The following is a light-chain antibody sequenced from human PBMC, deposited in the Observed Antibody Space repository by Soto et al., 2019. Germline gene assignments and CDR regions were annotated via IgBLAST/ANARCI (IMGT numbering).Light chain of an antibody. J-gene: IGKJ1*01. CDR2: GAS. Sequence: EIVLTQFPDTLSLSPGERATLSCRASQSVSSSSLAWYQQKRGQAPRLLIHGASSRATGIPDRFSGSGSGTDCILTISRLEPEDFAVYYCQQNGSSPRTFGQGTKVEV. CDR3: QQNGSSPRT. CDR1: QSVSSSS. V-gene: IGKV3-20*01.